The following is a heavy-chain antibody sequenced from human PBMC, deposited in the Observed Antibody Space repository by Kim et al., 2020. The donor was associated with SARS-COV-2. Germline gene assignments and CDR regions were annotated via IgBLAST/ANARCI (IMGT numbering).Heavy chain of an antibody. D-gene: IGHD1-1*01. J-gene: IGHJ5*02. CDR3: AREAGPRTTGTTKISWFDP. CDR2: IYYSVST. V-gene: IGHV4-59*13. Sequence: SETLSLTCTVSGGSISSYYWSWIRQPPGKGLEWIGYIYYSVSTNYNPSLKSRVTISVDTSKNQFSLKLSSVTAADTAVYYCAREAGPRTTGTTKISWFDPWGQGTLVTVSS. CDR1: GGSISSYY.